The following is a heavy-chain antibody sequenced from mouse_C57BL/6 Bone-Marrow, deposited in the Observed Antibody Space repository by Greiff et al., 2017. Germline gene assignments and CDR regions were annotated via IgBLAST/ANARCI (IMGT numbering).Heavy chain of an antibody. J-gene: IGHJ2*01. CDR1: GYTFTSYW. D-gene: IGHD1-1*01. CDR2: IHPNSGST. Sequence: VQLQQPGAELVKPGASVKLSCKASGYTFTSYWMHWVKQRPGQGLEWIGMIHPNSGSTNYNEKFKSKATLTVDKSSSTAYIQLSSLTSEDSAVYYCARAYGSSYRFDYWGQGTTLTVSS. CDR3: ARAYGSSYRFDY. V-gene: IGHV1-64*01.